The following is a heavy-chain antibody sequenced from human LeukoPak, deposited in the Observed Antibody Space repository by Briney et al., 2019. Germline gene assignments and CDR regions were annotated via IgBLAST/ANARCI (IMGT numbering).Heavy chain of an antibody. Sequence: GGSLRLSCAASGFTFSSYAMHWVRQAPGKGLEWVAVISYDGSNKYYADSVKGRFTISRDNSKNTLYLQMTSLRAEDTAVYYCARGLDTLDPLAYWGQGTLVTVSS. CDR2: ISYDGSNK. J-gene: IGHJ4*02. D-gene: IGHD1-1*01. V-gene: IGHV3-30*04. CDR3: ARGLDTLDPLAY. CDR1: GFTFSSYA.